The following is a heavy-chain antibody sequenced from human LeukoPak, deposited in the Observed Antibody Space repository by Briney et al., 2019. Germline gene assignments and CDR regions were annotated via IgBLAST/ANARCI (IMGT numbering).Heavy chain of an antibody. D-gene: IGHD3-3*01. CDR1: GGSISSGGYS. J-gene: IGHJ4*02. Sequence: PSETLSLTCAVSGGSISSGGYSWSWIRQPPGKGLEWIGYIYHSGSTYYNPSLKSRVTISVDRSKNQFSLKLSSVTAADTAVYYCARGLYEGSFDYWGQGTLVTVSS. V-gene: IGHV4-30-2*01. CDR3: ARGLYEGSFDY. CDR2: IYHSGST.